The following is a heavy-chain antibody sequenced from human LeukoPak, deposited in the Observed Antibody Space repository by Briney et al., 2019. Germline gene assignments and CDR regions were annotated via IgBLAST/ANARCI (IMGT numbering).Heavy chain of an antibody. Sequence: PSQTLSLTCTVSGGSINSGDYYWSWIRQPPGKGLEWIGYIYSSGSTYYNPSLKSRLNMSLDTSKSQFSLKVSSVTAADTAVYHCARSNWKYYFDFWGQGTLVTVSS. CDR2: IYSSGST. V-gene: IGHV4-30-4*08. CDR1: GGSINSGDYY. J-gene: IGHJ4*02. D-gene: IGHD1-1*01. CDR3: ARSNWKYYFDF.